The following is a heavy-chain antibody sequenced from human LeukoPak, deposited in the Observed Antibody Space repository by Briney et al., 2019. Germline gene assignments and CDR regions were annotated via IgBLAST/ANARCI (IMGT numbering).Heavy chain of an antibody. D-gene: IGHD6-19*01. CDR1: GGSISSYY. Sequence: SETLSLTCTVSGGSISSYYWSWIRQPPGKGLEWIGYTYYSGSTNYNPSLKSRVTISVDTSKNQFSLKLSSVTAADTAVYYCARGPYSSGWFSGWFDPWGQGTLVTVSS. CDR2: TYYSGST. V-gene: IGHV4-59*01. J-gene: IGHJ5*02. CDR3: ARGPYSSGWFSGWFDP.